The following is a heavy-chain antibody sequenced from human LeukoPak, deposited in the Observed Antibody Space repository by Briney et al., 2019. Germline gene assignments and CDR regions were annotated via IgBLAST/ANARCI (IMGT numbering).Heavy chain of an antibody. V-gene: IGHV3-23*01. J-gene: IGHJ4*02. CDR1: GFTFGSYA. D-gene: IGHD2-2*03. CDR3: ANGYCSSTSCSTPYYFDY. CDR2: ISGSGGST. Sequence: GGSLRLSCAASGFTFGSYAMSWVRQAPGKGLEWVSAISGSGGSTYYADSVKGRFTISGDNSKNTLYLQMNSLRAEDTAVYYCANGYCSSTSCSTPYYFDYWGQGTLVTVSS.